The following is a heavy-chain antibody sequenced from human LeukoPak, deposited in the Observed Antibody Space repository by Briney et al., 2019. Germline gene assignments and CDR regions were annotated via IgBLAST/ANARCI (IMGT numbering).Heavy chain of an antibody. CDR2: IYPGDSDT. D-gene: IGHD5-12*01. V-gene: IGHV5-51*01. CDR1: GYRFTTYW. J-gene: IGHJ4*02. CDR3: ARHRGYSGYGDFDY. Sequence: GESLKISCQASGYRFTTYWIAWVRQVPGKGLEWMGIIYPGDSDTRYSPSFQGQVTISADKSISTAYLQWSSLEASDTAMYYCARHRGYSGYGDFDYWGQGTLVTVSS.